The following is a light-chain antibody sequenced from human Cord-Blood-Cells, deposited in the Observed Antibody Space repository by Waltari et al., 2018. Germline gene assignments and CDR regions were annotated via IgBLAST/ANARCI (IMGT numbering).Light chain of an antibody. Sequence: EIVMTQSPATLSVSPGERATLSFRASQSVSSNLAWYQQKPGQAPRLLFYGASTRATGIPARFSGSGSGTEFTLTISSLQSEDFAVYYCQQYNNWPPFTFGPGTKVDIK. CDR3: QQYNNWPPFT. CDR1: QSVSSN. V-gene: IGKV3-15*01. CDR2: GAS. J-gene: IGKJ3*01.